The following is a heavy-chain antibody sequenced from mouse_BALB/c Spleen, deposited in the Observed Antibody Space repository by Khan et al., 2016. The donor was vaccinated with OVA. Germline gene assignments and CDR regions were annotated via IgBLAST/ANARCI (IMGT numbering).Heavy chain of an antibody. J-gene: IGHJ1*01. CDR3: ARYCYYGTYGPYFDV. D-gene: IGHD2-1*01. V-gene: IGHV2-6-1*01. CDR2: IWSDGRT. Sequence: VQLQESGPGLVAPSQSLYITCTISGFSLTSYGVHWVRQPPGKGLEWLVVIWSDGRTTYNSALKSRLSISKDNSKSQVFLKMNSLQTNDTAMYYCARYCYYGTYGPYFDVWGAGTTVTVSS. CDR1: GFSLTSYG.